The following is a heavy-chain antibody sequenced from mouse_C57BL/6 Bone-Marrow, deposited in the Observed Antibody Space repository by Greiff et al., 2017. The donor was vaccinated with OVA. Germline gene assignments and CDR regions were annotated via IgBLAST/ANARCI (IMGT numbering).Heavy chain of an antibody. CDR1: GFTFSSYA. J-gene: IGHJ4*01. CDR3: TRDYNGSSHYYYAMDY. D-gene: IGHD1-1*01. V-gene: IGHV5-4*01. CDR2: ISDGGSYT. Sequence: EVKLVESGGGLVQPGGSLKLSCAASGFTFSSYAMSWVRQTPEKRLEWVATISDGGSYTYYPDNVKGRFTISRDNAKNNLYLQMSHLKSEDTAMYYCTRDYNGSSHYYYAMDYWGKGASVTVSS.